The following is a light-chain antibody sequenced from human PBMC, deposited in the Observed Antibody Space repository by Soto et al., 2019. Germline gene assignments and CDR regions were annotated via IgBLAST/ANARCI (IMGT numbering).Light chain of an antibody. CDR2: GAS. CDR3: QQYNNWPPYT. J-gene: IGKJ2*01. V-gene: IGKV3-15*01. Sequence: EVLMTQSPAILSLSPGERATLSCRTSQTVSSNLVWYQQKPGQAPRLLIYGASTRATGTPGRFSGSGSGTEFTLTISSLQSEDFAIYYCQQYNNWPPYTFGQGTSLEIK. CDR1: QTVSSN.